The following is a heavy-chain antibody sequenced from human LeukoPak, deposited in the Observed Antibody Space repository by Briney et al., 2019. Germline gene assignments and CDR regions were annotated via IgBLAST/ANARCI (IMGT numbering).Heavy chain of an antibody. Sequence: GGSLRLSCAASGFTFSSYSMNWVRQAPGKGLEWISYFSTSSGTISYADSVKGRFTISRDNAKNSLYLQMNSLRAEDTAVYYCARDSMYAFDIWGQGTLVTVSS. CDR1: GFTFSSYS. J-gene: IGHJ3*02. CDR3: ARDSMYAFDI. CDR2: FSTSSGTI. D-gene: IGHD2-2*01. V-gene: IGHV3-48*01.